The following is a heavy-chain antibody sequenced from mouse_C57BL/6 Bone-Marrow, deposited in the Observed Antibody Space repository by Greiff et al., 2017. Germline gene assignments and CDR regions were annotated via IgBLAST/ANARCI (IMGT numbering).Heavy chain of an antibody. CDR2: INYDGSST. J-gene: IGHJ2*01. D-gene: IGHD2-1*01. V-gene: IGHV5-16*01. Sequence: EVKLMESEGGLVQPGSSMKLSCTASGFTFSDYYMAWVRQVPEKGLEWVANINYDGSSTYYLDSLKSRFIISRDNAKNILYLQMSSLKSEDTATYYCARDRGYGNYLHFDYWGQGTTLTVSS. CDR3: ARDRGYGNYLHFDY. CDR1: GFTFSDYY.